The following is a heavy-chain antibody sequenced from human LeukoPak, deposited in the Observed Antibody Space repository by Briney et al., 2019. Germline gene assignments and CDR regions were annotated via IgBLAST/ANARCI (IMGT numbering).Heavy chain of an antibody. CDR2: INGGGGST. CDR1: GFTFSSYA. D-gene: IGHD3-10*01. Sequence: GGSLRLSCGASGFTFSSYAMSWVRQAPGKGLEWVSAINGGGGSTYYADSVKGRFTISRDNSKNTLYLQMNSLRAEDTALYYCASNYYGSGSFYYYYYYMDVWGKGTTVTVSS. J-gene: IGHJ6*03. V-gene: IGHV3-23*01. CDR3: ASNYYGSGSFYYYYYYMDV.